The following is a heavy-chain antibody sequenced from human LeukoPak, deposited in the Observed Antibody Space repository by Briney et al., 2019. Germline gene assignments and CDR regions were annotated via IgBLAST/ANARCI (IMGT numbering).Heavy chain of an antibody. V-gene: IGHV4-59*01. Sequence: SETLSLTCTVSGGSISSYYWSWIRQPPGKGLEWIGYIYYSGSTNYNPSLKSRVTISVDTSKNQFSLKLSSVTAADTAVYYCARRLPGIAAAALPYAFDIWGQGTMVTVSS. CDR3: ARRLPGIAAAALPYAFDI. CDR1: GGSISSYY. D-gene: IGHD6-13*01. CDR2: IYYSGST. J-gene: IGHJ3*02.